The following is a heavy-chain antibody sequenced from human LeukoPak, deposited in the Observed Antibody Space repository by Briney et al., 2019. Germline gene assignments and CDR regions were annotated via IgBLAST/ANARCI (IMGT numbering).Heavy chain of an antibody. CDR3: ARDREADY. CDR2: ISYDGGNK. V-gene: IGHV3-30-3*01. Sequence: GGSLRLSCAASGFTFSSYAMHWVRQAPGKGLEWVAVISYDGGNKYYADSVKGRFTISRDNSKNTLYLQMNSLRAEDTAVYYCARDREADYWGQGTLVTVSS. J-gene: IGHJ4*02. CDR1: GFTFSSYA.